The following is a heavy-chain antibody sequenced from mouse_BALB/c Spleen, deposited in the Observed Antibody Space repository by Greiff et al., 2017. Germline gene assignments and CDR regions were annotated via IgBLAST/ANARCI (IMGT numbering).Heavy chain of an antibody. CDR2: INPYNGDT. CDR3: ARLYDYDAWFAY. J-gene: IGHJ3*01. D-gene: IGHD2-4*01. CDR1: GYSFTGYF. V-gene: IGHV1-20*02. Sequence: VQLKESGPELVKPGASVKISCKASGYSFTGYFMNWVMQSHGKSLEWIGRINPYNGDTFYNQKFKGKATLTVDKSSSTAHMELRSLASEDSAVYYCARLYDYDAWFAYWGQGTLVTVSA.